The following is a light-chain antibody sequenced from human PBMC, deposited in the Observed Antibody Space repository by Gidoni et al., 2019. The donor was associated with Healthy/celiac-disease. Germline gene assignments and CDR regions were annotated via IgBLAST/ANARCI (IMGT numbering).Light chain of an antibody. CDR3: QQYGSSPMYT. CDR1: QSVSSSY. Sequence: ELVLTQSPGPLSLSPGERATLACRASQSVSSSYLAWYQQKPGQAPRLLIYGASSRATGIPDRFSGSGSGTDFTLTISRLEPEDFAVYYCQQYGSSPMYTFXQXTKLEIK. CDR2: GAS. V-gene: IGKV3-20*01. J-gene: IGKJ2*01.